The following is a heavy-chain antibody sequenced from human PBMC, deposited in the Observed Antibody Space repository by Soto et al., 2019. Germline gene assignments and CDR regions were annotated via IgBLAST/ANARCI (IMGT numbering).Heavy chain of an antibody. V-gene: IGHV4-31*11. J-gene: IGHJ5*02. CDR1: GGSFSGYY. D-gene: IGHD3-3*01. CDR2: IYYSGST. Sequence: SETLSLTCAVYGGSFSGYYWSWIRQHPGKGLEWIGYIYYSGSTYYNPSLKSRVTISVDTSKNQFSLKLSSVTAADTAVYYCARASITIFGVVISWFDPWGQGTLVTVSS. CDR3: ARASITIFGVVISWFDP.